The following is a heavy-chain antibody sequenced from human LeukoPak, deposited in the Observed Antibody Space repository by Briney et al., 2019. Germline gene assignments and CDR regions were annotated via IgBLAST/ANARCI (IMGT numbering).Heavy chain of an antibody. Sequence: SETLSLTCTVSGGSISGYYWSWIRQPPGKGLEWIGYIYYSGTTNYNPSLKSRVTISVDTSKNQFSLKLSSVTAADTAVYYCARDRATIYDILTGPSEVWGQGTLVTVSS. V-gene: IGHV4-59*01. CDR2: IYYSGTT. D-gene: IGHD3-9*01. CDR3: ARDRATIYDILTGPSEV. CDR1: GGSISGYY. J-gene: IGHJ4*02.